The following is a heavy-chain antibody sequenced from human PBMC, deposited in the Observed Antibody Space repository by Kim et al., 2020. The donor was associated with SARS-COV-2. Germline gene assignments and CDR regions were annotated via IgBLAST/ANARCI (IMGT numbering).Heavy chain of an antibody. V-gene: IGHV3-23*01. Sequence: GGSLRLSCVASGFTFNNYIMTWVRQAPGKGLEWVSGIGGNGRNTYYADSVKGRFTISRDNSKNTVFLQMNSLRAEDTALYYCAKSLWFGESYDDALDVWGQGTAVTVSS. CDR1: GFTFNNYI. CDR2: IGGNGRNT. D-gene: IGHD3-10*01. CDR3: AKSLWFGESYDDALDV. J-gene: IGHJ3*01.